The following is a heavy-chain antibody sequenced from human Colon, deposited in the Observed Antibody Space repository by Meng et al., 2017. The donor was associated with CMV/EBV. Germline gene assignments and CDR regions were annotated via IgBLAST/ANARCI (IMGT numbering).Heavy chain of an antibody. J-gene: IGHJ4*02. CDR3: AKEKEFDGSGYHPYYFDY. D-gene: IGHD3-22*01. CDR1: IYTFITYG. CDR2: ISVYNANT. Sequence: ASVKVSCKASIYTFITYGFSWVRQAPGQGLEWMGWISVYNANTNFAQKLQGRVTMSTDTCTNTAYMEMRSLRSDDTAIYYCAKEKEFDGSGYHPYYFDYWGQGTLVTVSS. V-gene: IGHV1-18*01.